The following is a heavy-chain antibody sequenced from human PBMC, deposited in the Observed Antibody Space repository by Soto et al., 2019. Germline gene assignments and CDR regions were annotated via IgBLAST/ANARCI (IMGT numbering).Heavy chain of an antibody. V-gene: IGHV3-23*01. Sequence: GGSLRLSCAASGFTFSNYAMSWVRQTPGKGLEWVSAVSGSGGSTYYADSMMGRFTIFRDNSKNTVYLQMNSLRVEDTAVYYCSKGWGITKYSYTDVWGKGTTVTVSS. CDR1: GFTFSNYA. CDR3: SKGWGITKYSYTDV. J-gene: IGHJ6*03. CDR2: VSGSGGST. D-gene: IGHD3-10*01.